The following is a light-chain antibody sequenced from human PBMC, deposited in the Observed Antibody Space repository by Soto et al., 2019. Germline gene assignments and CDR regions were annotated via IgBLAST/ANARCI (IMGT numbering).Light chain of an antibody. CDR2: EGI. V-gene: IGLV2-23*01. CDR1: SSDVGSHNL. Sequence: QSALTQPASVSGSPGQSITISCTGTSSDVGSHNLVSWYQQHPGKAPKLMIYEGIKRPSGVSNRFAGSKSGNTASLPSSGLQAEDEADDYCCSYAGSVVFGGGTKRTV. J-gene: IGLJ2*01. CDR3: CSYAGSVV.